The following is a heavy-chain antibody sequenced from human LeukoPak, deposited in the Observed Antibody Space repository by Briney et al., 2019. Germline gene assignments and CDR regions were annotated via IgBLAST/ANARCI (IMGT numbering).Heavy chain of an antibody. CDR1: GYSFTSYW. J-gene: IGHJ4*02. Sequence: GESLKISCKGSGYSFTSYWIGWVRQMPGKGLEWMGIIYPGDSDTRYSPSFQGQVTLSVDKSISTAYLQWSRLRASDTAIYYCARQALAASDSWGQGTLVTVSS. CDR2: IYPGDSDT. V-gene: IGHV5-51*01. D-gene: IGHD3-3*02. CDR3: ARQALAASDS.